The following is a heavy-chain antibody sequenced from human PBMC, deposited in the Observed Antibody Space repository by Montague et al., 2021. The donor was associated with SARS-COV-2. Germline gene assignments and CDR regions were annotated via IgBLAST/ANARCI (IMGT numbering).Heavy chain of an antibody. Sequence: TLSLTCTVSGDSISSGGYYWSWIRQHPGKGLEWLGYIYYSGSTXYNPSLKSRVTISVDTSENQFSLKLSSVTAADTAVYYCAGDVTNFGLEDTCDYWGQGTLVTVSS. V-gene: IGHV4-31*03. CDR1: GDSISSGGYY. D-gene: IGHD3-3*01. CDR2: IYYSGST. J-gene: IGHJ4*01. CDR3: AGDVTNFGLEDTCDY.